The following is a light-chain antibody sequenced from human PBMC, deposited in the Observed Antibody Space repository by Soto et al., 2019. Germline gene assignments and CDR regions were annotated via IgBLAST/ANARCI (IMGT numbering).Light chain of an antibody. V-gene: IGKV1-9*01. CDR1: QAMSRY. J-gene: IGKJ4*01. CDR3: QQLNSYPLT. CDR2: AAS. Sequence: DIQLTKSPSFLSASAGVMVTITCRASQAMSRYLASYQQKTRRAPKILNYAASTLQSGVPSKFSGSVSGTEFTLTISSLQPEDFATYYCQQLNSYPLTFGVGTKVDSK.